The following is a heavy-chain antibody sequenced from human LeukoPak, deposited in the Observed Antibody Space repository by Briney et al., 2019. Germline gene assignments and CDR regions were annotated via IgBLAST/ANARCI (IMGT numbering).Heavy chain of an antibody. J-gene: IGHJ4*02. V-gene: IGHV1-18*01. CDR3: ARDRSGPFDS. CDR2: ISVFDGNT. CDR1: GYTFSSYG. D-gene: IGHD3-10*01. Sequence: ASVKVSCKASGYTFSSYGISWVRQAPGQGLEWMGWISVFDGNTKYVQKFQGRVTMTTDTSTSTAYMELRSLRSDDTAMYYCARDRSGPFDSWGQGTLVTVSS.